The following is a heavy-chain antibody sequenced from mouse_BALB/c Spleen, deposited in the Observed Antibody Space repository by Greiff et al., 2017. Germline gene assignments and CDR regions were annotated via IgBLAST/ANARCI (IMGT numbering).Heavy chain of an antibody. J-gene: IGHJ3*01. CDR3: ARRGYGSKFAY. V-gene: IGHV4-1*02. D-gene: IGHD1-1*01. CDR2: INPDSSTI. Sequence: EVQGVESGGGLVQPGGSLKLSCAASGFDFSRYWMSWVRQAPGKGLEWIGEINPDSSTINYTPSLKDKFIISRDNAKNTLYLQMSKVRSEDTALYYCARRGYGSKFAYWGQGTLVTVSA. CDR1: GFDFSRYW.